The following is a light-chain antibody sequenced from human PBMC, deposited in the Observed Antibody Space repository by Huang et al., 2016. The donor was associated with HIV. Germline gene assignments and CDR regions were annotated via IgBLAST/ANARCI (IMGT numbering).Light chain of an antibody. CDR2: GAS. CDR3: QQYGSSPLT. Sequence: EIVLTQSPGTLSLSPGERATLSCRASQSVRSRSLAWYQQKPGQSPRLLRFGASNRGTAIPERFSGSGSETDFTLTISRLEPEDFAVYYCQQYGSSPLTFGGGTKVEIK. J-gene: IGKJ4*01. V-gene: IGKV3-20*01. CDR1: QSVRSRS.